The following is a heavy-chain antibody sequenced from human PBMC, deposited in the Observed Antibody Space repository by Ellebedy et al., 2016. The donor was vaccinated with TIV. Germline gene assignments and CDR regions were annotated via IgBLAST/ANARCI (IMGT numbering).Heavy chain of an antibody. CDR3: ARSGDTSMAFTPSLDY. D-gene: IGHD5-18*01. V-gene: IGHV1-3*01. J-gene: IGHJ4*02. CDR1: GYTFTSYA. Sequence: AASVKVSCKASGYTFTSYAMHWVRQAPGQRLEWMGWINAGNGNTKYSQKFQGRVTMTEDTSTDTAYMELSSLRSEDTAVYYCARSGDTSMAFTPSLDYWGQGTLVTVSS. CDR2: INAGNGNT.